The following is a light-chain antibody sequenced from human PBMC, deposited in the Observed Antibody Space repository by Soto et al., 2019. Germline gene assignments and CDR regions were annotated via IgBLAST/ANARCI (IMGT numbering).Light chain of an antibody. CDR2: LNSDGSH. CDR3: QTWGTGIRI. V-gene: IGLV4-69*01. J-gene: IGLJ2*01. Sequence: QPVLTQSPSASASPGASVKLTCTLSRGHSSYAIAWYQQQAEKGPRYLMKLNSDGSHSKGDGIPDRFSGSSSGAERYLPIPSLQSEDEADYYCQTWGTGIRIFGGGTKLTVL. CDR1: RGHSSYA.